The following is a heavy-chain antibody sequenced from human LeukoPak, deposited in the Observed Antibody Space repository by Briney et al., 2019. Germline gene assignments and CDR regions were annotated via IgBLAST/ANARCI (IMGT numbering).Heavy chain of an antibody. D-gene: IGHD3-9*01. CDR3: ARDGGSVYDILTGYYSHYFDY. CDR1: GYTFTSYG. V-gene: IGHV1-18*01. CDR2: ISAYNGNT. J-gene: IGHJ4*02. Sequence: ASVKVSCKASGYTFTSYGISWVRQAPGQGLEWMGWISAYNGNTNYAQKLQGRVTMTTATSTSTAYMELRSLRSDDTAVYYCARDGGSVYDILTGYYSHYFDYWGQGALVTVSS.